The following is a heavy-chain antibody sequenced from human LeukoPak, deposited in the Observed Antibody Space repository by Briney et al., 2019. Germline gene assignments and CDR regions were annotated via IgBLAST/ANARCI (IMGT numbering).Heavy chain of an antibody. CDR3: ARSRFGVAKGGMDV. V-gene: IGHV4-30-4*08. CDR2: IYYSGST. D-gene: IGHD3-3*01. Sequence: PSQTLSLTCTVSGGSISSGDYYWSWIRQPPGKGLEWVGYIYYSGSTYYNPSLKSRVTISVDTSKNQFSLKLSSVTAADTAVYYCARSRFGVAKGGMDVWGKGTTVTVSS. J-gene: IGHJ6*04. CDR1: GGSISSGDYY.